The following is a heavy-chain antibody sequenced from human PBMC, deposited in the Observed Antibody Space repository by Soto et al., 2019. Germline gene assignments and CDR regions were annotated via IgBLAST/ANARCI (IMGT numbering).Heavy chain of an antibody. V-gene: IGHV3-30-3*01. Sequence: QVQLVESGGGVVQPGRSLRLSCAASGFTFSSYAMHWVRQAPGKGLEWVAVISYDGSNKYYADSVKGRFTISRDNSKNTLYLQMNSLRAEDTAVYYCARDVIVVVPAAISPGYYYYGMGVWGQGTTVTVSS. CDR2: ISYDGSNK. J-gene: IGHJ6*02. CDR3: ARDVIVVVPAAISPGYYYYGMGV. D-gene: IGHD2-2*02. CDR1: GFTFSSYA.